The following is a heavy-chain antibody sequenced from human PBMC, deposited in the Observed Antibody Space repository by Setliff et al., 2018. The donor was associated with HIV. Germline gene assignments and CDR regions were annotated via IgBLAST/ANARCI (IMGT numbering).Heavy chain of an antibody. Sequence: SETLSLTCAVYGGSFSGHSWTWVRQPPGKGLEWIGEINHSGSTSYNPSLKSRVAMSVDTSKNQFSLKLNSVTAADAGVYYCARGTTGYSSSWYRNGLTYYSYMDVWGKGTEVTVSS. J-gene: IGHJ6*03. V-gene: IGHV4-34*01. CDR2: INHSGST. CDR1: GGSFSGHS. CDR3: ARGTTGYSSSWYRNGLTYYSYMDV. D-gene: IGHD6-13*01.